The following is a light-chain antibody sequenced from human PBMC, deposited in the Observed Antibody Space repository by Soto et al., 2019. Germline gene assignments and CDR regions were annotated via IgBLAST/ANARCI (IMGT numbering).Light chain of an antibody. CDR1: QGISSN. Sequence: AIRMTQSPSSFSASTGDRVTITCRASQGISSNLAWYQVKPGKAPRLLIYSASYLESGVPSRFSGSGSGTEFTLTISSLQSEDFAVYYCQQYCSYPLTCGGGTKVEIK. V-gene: IGKV1-8*01. CDR3: QQYCSYPLT. CDR2: SAS. J-gene: IGKJ4*01.